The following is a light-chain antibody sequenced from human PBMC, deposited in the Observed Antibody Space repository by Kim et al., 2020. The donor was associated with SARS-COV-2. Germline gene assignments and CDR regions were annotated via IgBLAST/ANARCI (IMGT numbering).Light chain of an antibody. CDR1: QSINSY. Sequence: DIQMTQSPSSLAASVGDRVTIICRASQSINSYLNWYQQKPDKAPKLLVYAASTLQSGVPSRFSGSGSGTDFTGTISSLQPEDFATYYCQQSHTAPLLTFGGGTKVDIK. V-gene: IGKV1-39*01. CDR2: AAS. J-gene: IGKJ4*01. CDR3: QQSHTAPLLT.